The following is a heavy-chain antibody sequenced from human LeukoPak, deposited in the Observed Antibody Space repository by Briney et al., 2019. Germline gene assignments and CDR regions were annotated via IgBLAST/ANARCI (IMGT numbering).Heavy chain of an antibody. V-gene: IGHV1-69*05. J-gene: IGHJ6*03. CDR2: IIPIFGTA. CDR3: ARSPVVPAAPPTGYYYYMDV. Sequence: ASVTVSCTASGGTFSSYAISWVRQAPGQGLEWMGEIIPIFGTANYAQKFQGRVTITTDESTSTAYMELSSLRSEDTAVYYCARSPVVPAAPPTGYYYYMDVWGKGTTVTVSS. D-gene: IGHD2-2*01. CDR1: GGTFSSYA.